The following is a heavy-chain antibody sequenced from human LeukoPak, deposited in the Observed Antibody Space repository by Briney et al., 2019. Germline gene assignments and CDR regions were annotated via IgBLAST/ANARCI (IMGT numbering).Heavy chain of an antibody. D-gene: IGHD3-9*01. V-gene: IGHV4-39*07. CDR2: IYYSGST. J-gene: IGHJ5*02. Sequence: SETLSLTCTVSGGSISSSSYYWGWIRQPPGKGLEWIGSIYYSGSTYYNPSLKSRVTISVDTSKNQFSLKLSSVTAADTAVYYCARVVGWKHYDILTGPIRGWFDPWGQGTLVTVSS. CDR1: GGSISSSSYY. CDR3: ARVVGWKHYDILTGPIRGWFDP.